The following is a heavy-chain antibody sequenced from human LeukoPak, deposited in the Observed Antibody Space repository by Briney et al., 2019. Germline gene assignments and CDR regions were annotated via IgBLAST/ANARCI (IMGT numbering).Heavy chain of an antibody. Sequence: SETLSLTCAVYGGSFSGYYWSWIRQPPGKGLEWIGEINHSGSTNYNPSLKSRVTISVDTSKNQFPLKLSSVTAADTAVYYCARAGRGVTLGSTMIVVVTPFDYWGQGTLVTVSS. J-gene: IGHJ4*02. D-gene: IGHD3-22*01. CDR2: INHSGST. CDR1: GGSFSGYY. V-gene: IGHV4-34*01. CDR3: ARAGRGVTLGSTMIVVVTPFDY.